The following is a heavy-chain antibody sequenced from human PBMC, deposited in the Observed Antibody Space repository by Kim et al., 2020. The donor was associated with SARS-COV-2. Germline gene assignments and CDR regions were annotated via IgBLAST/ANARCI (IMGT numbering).Heavy chain of an antibody. Sequence: SETLSLTCTVSGGSITSSNYYWGWIRQPPGKGLEWIGSIYYSGSAYYNPSLKSRVTISVDTSESQFSLKLSSVIAADTAVYYCARSPYSSGWYKGFFDN. CDR2: IYYSGSA. J-gene: IGHJ4*01. CDR1: GGSITSSNYY. D-gene: IGHD6-19*01. CDR3: ARSPYSSGWYKGFFDN. V-gene: IGHV4-39*01.